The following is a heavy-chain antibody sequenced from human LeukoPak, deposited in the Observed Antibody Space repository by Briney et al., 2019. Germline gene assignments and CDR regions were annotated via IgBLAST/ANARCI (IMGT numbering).Heavy chain of an antibody. CDR1: GGSISSGGYY. D-gene: IGHD5-12*01. CDR2: IYYSGST. CDR3: ARDKSEYSGYDYDDAFDI. Sequence: PSETLSLICTVSGGSISSGGYYWSWIRRHPGKGLEWIGYIYYSGSTYYNPSLKSRVTISVDTSKNQFSLKLSSVTAADTAVYYCARDKSEYSGYDYDDAFDIWGQGTMVTVSS. J-gene: IGHJ3*02. V-gene: IGHV4-31*03.